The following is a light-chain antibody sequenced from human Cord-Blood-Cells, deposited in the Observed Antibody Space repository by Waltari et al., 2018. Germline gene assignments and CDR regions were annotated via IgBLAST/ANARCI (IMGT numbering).Light chain of an antibody. Sequence: QSALTQPPSAYGSPGQPVTISCPGTSSEVGGYNQPSWYQQHPAKAHKHMIYEVSKRPSGFPDRFSGSKSGNTASLTVSGLQAEDGADYYCSSYAGSNNVVGTGTKVTVL. J-gene: IGLJ1*01. V-gene: IGLV2-8*01. CDR1: SSEVGGYNQ. CDR2: EVS. CDR3: SSYAGSNNV.